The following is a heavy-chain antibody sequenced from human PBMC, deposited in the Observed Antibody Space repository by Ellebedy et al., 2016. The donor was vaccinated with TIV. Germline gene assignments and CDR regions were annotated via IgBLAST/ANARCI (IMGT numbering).Heavy chain of an antibody. Sequence: GGSLRLXXAGSGFNFRDYHMTWIRQAPGKGLEWISFTDSTSSSTSYADSVQGRFTISRDNSKNTLYLQMNSLRAEDTAVYYCAKESYGLGYNDHWGQGTLVTVSS. CDR2: TDSTSSST. D-gene: IGHD5-24*01. J-gene: IGHJ4*02. CDR1: GFNFRDYH. V-gene: IGHV3-11*05. CDR3: AKESYGLGYNDH.